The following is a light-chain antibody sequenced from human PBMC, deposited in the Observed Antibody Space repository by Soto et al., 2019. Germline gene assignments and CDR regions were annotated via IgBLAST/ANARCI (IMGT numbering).Light chain of an antibody. J-gene: IGKJ2*01. CDR1: QSISSR. CDR2: DAS. Sequence: DIQMPQSPSTLSASVGDRVTITCRASQSISSRLAWYQQKPGKAPKLLIYDASVLESGVPSRFSGSGSWTEVSLTISSLQPDDFASYYCQQYNSYPMYTFGQGTKLEIK. V-gene: IGKV1-5*01. CDR3: QQYNSYPMYT.